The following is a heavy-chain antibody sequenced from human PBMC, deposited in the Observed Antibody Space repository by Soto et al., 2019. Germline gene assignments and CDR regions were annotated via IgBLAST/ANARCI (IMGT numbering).Heavy chain of an antibody. CDR3: AKDLEPSDFWSGYYFQEPTIRRQQPTYGMDV. CDR1: GFTFISYG. D-gene: IGHD3-3*01. J-gene: IGHJ6*02. CDR2: ISYDGSNK. Sequence: GGSLRLSCAASGFTFISYGMHWVRQAPGKGLEWVAVISYDGSNKYYADSVKGRFTISRDNSKNTLYLQMNSLRAEDTAVYYCAKDLEPSDFWSGYYFQEPTIRRQQPTYGMDVWGQGTTVTVSS. V-gene: IGHV3-30*18.